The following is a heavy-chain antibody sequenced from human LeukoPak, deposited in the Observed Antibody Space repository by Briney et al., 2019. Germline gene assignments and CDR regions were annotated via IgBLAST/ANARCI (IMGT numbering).Heavy chain of an antibody. CDR1: GGSISSSNW. J-gene: IGHJ4*03. D-gene: IGHD1-14*01. CDR3: AKETSQKGAHHMDY. V-gene: IGHV4-4*02. Sequence: SGTLSLTCAVSGGSISSSNWWSWVRPPPGKGLEWIGYIYYSGSTNYNPSLKSRVTISVDTSKNQFSLKLSSVTAADTAEYYSAKETSQKGAHHMDYWGQGAMVTISS. CDR2: IYYSGST.